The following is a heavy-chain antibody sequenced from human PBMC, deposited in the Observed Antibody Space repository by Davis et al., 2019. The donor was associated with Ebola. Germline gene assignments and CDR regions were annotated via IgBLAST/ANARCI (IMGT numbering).Heavy chain of an antibody. J-gene: IGHJ4*02. V-gene: IGHV3-33*08. CDR2: IWYDGSNN. CDR1: GFTFSDYY. Sequence: GESLKISCAASGFTFSDYYMSWVRQAPGKGLEWVAVIWYDGSNNNYADSVKGRFTISRDNSKNTLYLQMNSLEAEDTAVYYCARDQELGVTPPFDYWGQGTLVTVSS. CDR3: ARDQELGVTPPFDY. D-gene: IGHD4-23*01.